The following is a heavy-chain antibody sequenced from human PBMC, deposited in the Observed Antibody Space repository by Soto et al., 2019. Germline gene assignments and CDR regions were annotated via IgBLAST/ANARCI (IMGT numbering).Heavy chain of an antibody. CDR3: ARNRDRPWFDP. CDR2: IYYSGST. CDR1: GGSISSYY. J-gene: IGHJ5*02. Sequence: SETLSLTCTVSGGSISSYYWSWIRQPPGKGLEWIGYIYYSGSTNYNPSLKSRFTISVDTSKNQFSLKLSSVTAADTAVYYCARNRDRPWFDPWGQGTLVTVSS. V-gene: IGHV4-59*08.